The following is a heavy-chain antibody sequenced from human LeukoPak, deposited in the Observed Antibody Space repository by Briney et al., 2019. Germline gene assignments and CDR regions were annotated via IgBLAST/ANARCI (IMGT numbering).Heavy chain of an antibody. CDR1: GFTFSSYG. Sequence: GGSLRLSCAASGFTFSSYGMHWVRQAPGKGLEWVAFIRYDGSNKYYVDSVKGRFTISRDNSKNTLYLQMNSLRAEDTAVYYCAKARSDYVWGSYRQFDYWGQGTLVTVSS. V-gene: IGHV3-30*02. CDR2: IRYDGSNK. J-gene: IGHJ4*02. D-gene: IGHD3-16*02. CDR3: AKARSDYVWGSYRQFDY.